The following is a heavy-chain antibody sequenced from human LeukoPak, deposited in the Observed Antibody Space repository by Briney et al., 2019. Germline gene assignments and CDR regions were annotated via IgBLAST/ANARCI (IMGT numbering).Heavy chain of an antibody. D-gene: IGHD3-3*01. CDR3: ARTRFLEWNDAFDI. J-gene: IGHJ3*02. CDR1: GFTFTSFW. CDR2: INNDGSGT. Sequence: LPGGSLRLSCAASGFTFTSFWMHWVRQAPGQGLVWVSRINNDGSGTSYADSVKGRFTISRDNAKNTLFLQMNSLRAEDTAVYYCARTRFLEWNDAFDIWGQGTMVTVSS. V-gene: IGHV3-74*01.